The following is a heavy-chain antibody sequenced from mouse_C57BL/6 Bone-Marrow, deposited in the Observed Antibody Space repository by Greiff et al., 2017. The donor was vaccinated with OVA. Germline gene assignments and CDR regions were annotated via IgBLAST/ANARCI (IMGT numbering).Heavy chain of an antibody. CDR3: ARKGDGRDY. V-gene: IGHV1-80*01. D-gene: IGHD2-3*01. CDR1: GFNIKDYY. Sequence: QVQLQQSGAELVRPGASVKLSCTASGFNIKDYYMHWVKQRPGKGLEWIGQIYPGDGDTNYNGKFKGKATLTADKSSSTAYMQLSSLTSEDSAVYFCARKGDGRDYWGQGTTLTVSS. J-gene: IGHJ2*01. CDR2: IYPGDGDT.